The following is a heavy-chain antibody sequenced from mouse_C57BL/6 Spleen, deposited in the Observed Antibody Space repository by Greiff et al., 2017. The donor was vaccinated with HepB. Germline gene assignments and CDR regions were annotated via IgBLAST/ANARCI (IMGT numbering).Heavy chain of an antibody. Sequence: EVQGVESGGGLVKPGGSLKLSCAASGFTFSDYGMHWVRQAPEKGLEWVAYISSGSSTNYYADTVKGRFTITRDNAKNTLFLQMTIRRSEVTAMYDCARDWDEAYWGQGTLVTVSA. V-gene: IGHV5-17*01. CDR2: ISSGSSTN. J-gene: IGHJ3*01. D-gene: IGHD4-1*01. CDR1: GFTFSDYG. CDR3: ARDWDEAY.